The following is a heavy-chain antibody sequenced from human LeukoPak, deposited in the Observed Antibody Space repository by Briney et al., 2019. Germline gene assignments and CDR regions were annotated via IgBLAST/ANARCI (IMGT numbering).Heavy chain of an antibody. D-gene: IGHD1-26*01. J-gene: IGHJ3*02. CDR3: ARDPEIYSGSYYVAFDI. V-gene: IGHV1-69*01. Sequence: ASVKVSCKASGGTFSSYAISWVRQAPGQGLEWMGGIIPIFGTANYAQKFQGRVTITADESTSTAYMELSSLRSEDTAVYYCARDPEIYSGSYYVAFDIWGQGTMVTVSS. CDR1: GGTFSSYA. CDR2: IIPIFGTA.